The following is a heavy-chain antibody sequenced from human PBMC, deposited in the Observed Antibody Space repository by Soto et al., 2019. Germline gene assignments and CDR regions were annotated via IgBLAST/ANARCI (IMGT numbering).Heavy chain of an antibody. Sequence: EVQLVESGGGLVKPGGSLRLSCAASGFTFSNAWLSWVRQAPGKGLDWGGRSKSKTAGGTTDYAAPVKGRFTISTADSKKTLYLQMNSLKTEDTAVYYCATRPTFYYVRPEKYLQHWGQGTLVTVSA. CDR3: ATRPTFYYVRPEKYLQH. V-gene: IGHV3-15*01. CDR2: SKSKTAGGTT. J-gene: IGHJ1*01. D-gene: IGHD3-16*01. CDR1: GFTFSNAW.